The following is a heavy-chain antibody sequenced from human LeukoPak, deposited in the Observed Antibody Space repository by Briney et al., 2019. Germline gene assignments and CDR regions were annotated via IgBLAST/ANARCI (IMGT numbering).Heavy chain of an antibody. CDR1: GGTFSSYA. CDR3: ARLGTVVTGYYYYYYMDV. D-gene: IGHD4-23*01. Sequence: GASVKVSCKASGGTFSSYAINWVRQATGQGLEWMGWMNPNSGNTGYAQKFQGRVTITRNTSISTAYMELSSLRSEDTAVYYCARLGTVVTGYYYYYYMDVWGKGTTVTVSS. CDR2: MNPNSGNT. J-gene: IGHJ6*03. V-gene: IGHV1-8*03.